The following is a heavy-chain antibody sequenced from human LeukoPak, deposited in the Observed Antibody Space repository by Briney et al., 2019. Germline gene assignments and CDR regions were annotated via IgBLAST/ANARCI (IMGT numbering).Heavy chain of an antibody. Sequence: GGSLRLSCAASGFTFSDYYRSWIRQAPGKGLEWVSYISSSGSTIYYADSVKGRFTISRDNAKNSLYLQMNSLRAEDTAVYYCARGGYCSSTSCYTLPGYWGQGTLVTVSS. CDR2: ISSSGSTI. CDR1: GFTFSDYY. D-gene: IGHD2-2*02. CDR3: ARGGYCSSTSCYTLPGY. J-gene: IGHJ4*02. V-gene: IGHV3-11*01.